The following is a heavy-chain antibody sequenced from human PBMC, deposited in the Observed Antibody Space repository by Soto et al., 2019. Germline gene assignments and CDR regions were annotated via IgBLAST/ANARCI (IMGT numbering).Heavy chain of an antibody. Sequence: GGSLRLSCAASGFTFSSYAMSWVRQAPGKGLEWVSAISGSGGSTYYADSVKGRFTISRDNSKNTLYLQMNSLRAEDTAVYYCAKVSVATSVGQRYHDYWGQGTLVTVSS. CDR3: AKVSVATSVGQRYHDY. D-gene: IGHD5-12*01. J-gene: IGHJ4*02. V-gene: IGHV3-23*01. CDR1: GFTFSSYA. CDR2: ISGSGGST.